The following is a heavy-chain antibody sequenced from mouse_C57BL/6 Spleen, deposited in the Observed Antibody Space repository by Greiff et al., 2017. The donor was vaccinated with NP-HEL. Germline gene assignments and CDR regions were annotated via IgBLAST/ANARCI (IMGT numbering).Heavy chain of an antibody. V-gene: IGHV2-6*01. Sequence: VKVEESGPGLVAPSQSLSITCTVSGFSLTSYGVDWVRQSPGKGLEWLGVIWGVGSTNYNSALKSRLSISKDNSKSQVFLKMNSLQTDDTAMYYCASDRDYDGAMDYWGQGTSVTVSS. CDR1: GFSLTSYG. CDR3: ASDRDYDGAMDY. J-gene: IGHJ4*01. CDR2: IWGVGST. D-gene: IGHD2-4*01.